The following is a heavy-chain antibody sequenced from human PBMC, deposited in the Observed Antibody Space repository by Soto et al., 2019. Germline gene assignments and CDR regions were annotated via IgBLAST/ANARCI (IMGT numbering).Heavy chain of an antibody. V-gene: IGHV3-30*18. CDR3: AKGGVGSTSNAFDI. Sequence: GGSLRLSCGASGFTFRSYGMHWVRQAPAKGLEWVAVISYDGSNKYYEDSVKGRFTISRDNSKNTLYLQMNSLRAEDTGVYYCAKGGVGSTSNAFDIWGQGTMVTVSS. J-gene: IGHJ3*02. D-gene: IGHD1-26*01. CDR2: ISYDGSNK. CDR1: GFTFRSYG.